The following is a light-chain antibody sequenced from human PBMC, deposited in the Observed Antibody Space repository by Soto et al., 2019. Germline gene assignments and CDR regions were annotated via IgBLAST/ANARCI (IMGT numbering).Light chain of an antibody. CDR3: HQRQSWPRT. Sequence: EIVMTQSPATLSVSPGERATLSCRASQSVSYYLAWYQQKPGQAPRLLIYQTSLRAAGIPARFSASGSGTDFTLTISDVQPEDFALYYCHQRQSWPRTFGQGTKVDI. CDR1: QSVSYY. J-gene: IGKJ1*01. V-gene: IGKV3D-15*03. CDR2: QTS.